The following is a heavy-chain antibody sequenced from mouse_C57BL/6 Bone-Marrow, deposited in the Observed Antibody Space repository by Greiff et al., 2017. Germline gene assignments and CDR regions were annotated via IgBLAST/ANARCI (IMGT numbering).Heavy chain of an antibody. V-gene: IGHV5-6*02. CDR2: ISSGGSYT. CDR3: ARRGGTVVAPYAMDY. Sequence: DVQLVESGGDLVKPGGSLKLSCAASGFTFSSYGMSWVRQTPDKRLEWVATISSGGSYTYYPDSVKGRFTISRDNAKNTLYLQMSSLKSEDTAMYYCARRGGTVVAPYAMDYWGQGTSVTVSS. D-gene: IGHD1-1*01. J-gene: IGHJ4*01. CDR1: GFTFSSYG.